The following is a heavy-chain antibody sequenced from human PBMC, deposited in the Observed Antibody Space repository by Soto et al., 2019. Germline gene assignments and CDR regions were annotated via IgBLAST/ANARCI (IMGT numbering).Heavy chain of an antibody. D-gene: IGHD1-26*01. J-gene: IGHJ5*02. V-gene: IGHV4-34*01. CDR1: GGSVRGYY. Sequence: SETLSLTCAVYGGSVRGYYWGWIRQPPGKGLEWIGEINDSGSTKYNPSLKSRVTISVDTSKNQFPLSLSSVTAADTAVYFCARAPGYSGNWFDPWGQGTLVTVSS. CDR2: INDSGST. CDR3: ARAPGYSGNWFDP.